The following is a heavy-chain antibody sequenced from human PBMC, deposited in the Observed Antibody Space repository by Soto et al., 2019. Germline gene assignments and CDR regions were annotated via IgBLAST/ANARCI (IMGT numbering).Heavy chain of an antibody. V-gene: IGHV6-1*01. CDR3: VRLVGNSWLDH. Sequence: SQTLSLTCAISGDSVSSNSAVWNWIRQSPSRCLEWLGRTYYRSQWHYEYAVFVQSRISIDPDTSKNQFSLQLNSVTPEDTAVYYCVRLVGNSWLDHWGQGTLVTVSS. CDR2: TYYRSQWHY. CDR1: GDSVSSNSAV. J-gene: IGHJ4*02. D-gene: IGHD3-9*01.